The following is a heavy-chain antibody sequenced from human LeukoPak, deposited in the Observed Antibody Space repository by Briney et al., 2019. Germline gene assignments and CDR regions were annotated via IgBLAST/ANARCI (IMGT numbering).Heavy chain of an antibody. J-gene: IGHJ4*02. CDR1: GGTFSSYA. CDR2: IIPIFGTA. D-gene: IGHD1-26*01. CDR3: ARESGSYFPSTFHY. V-gene: IGHV1-69*01. Sequence: ASVKVSCKASGGTFSSYAISWVRQAPGQGLEWRGGIIPIFGTANYAQKFQGRVTITADESTSTAYMELSSLRSEDTAVYYCARESGSYFPSTFHYWGQGTLVTVSS.